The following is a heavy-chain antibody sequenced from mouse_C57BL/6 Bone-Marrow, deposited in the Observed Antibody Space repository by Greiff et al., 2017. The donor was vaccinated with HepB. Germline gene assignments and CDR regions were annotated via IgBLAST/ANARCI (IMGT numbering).Heavy chain of an antibody. CDR1: GYTFTDYE. V-gene: IGHV1-15*01. D-gene: IGHD2-3*01. CDR2: IDPETGGT. Sequence: ESGAELVRPGASVTLSCKASGYTFTDYEMHWVKQTPVHGLEWIGAIDPETGGTAYNQKFKGKAILTADKSSSTAYMELRSLTSEDSAVYYCTRAPRGDGYYSFDYWGQGTTLTVSS. J-gene: IGHJ2*01. CDR3: TRAPRGDGYYSFDY.